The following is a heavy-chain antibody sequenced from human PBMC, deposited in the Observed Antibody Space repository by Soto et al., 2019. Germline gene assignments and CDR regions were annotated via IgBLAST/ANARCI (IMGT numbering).Heavy chain of an antibody. J-gene: IGHJ5*02. CDR2: VYYIGIX. CDR1: CGSISSGGYY. CDR3: ARSVFP. V-gene: IGHV4-31*01. Sequence: PSETLSLTCTVSCGSISSGGYYWSWIRQHPGKCLEWIGYVYYIGIXXYNQSLKXXVTISGETSNXQFSLXLSSVTAADTAVYYCARSVFPWRQGTLVTVSS.